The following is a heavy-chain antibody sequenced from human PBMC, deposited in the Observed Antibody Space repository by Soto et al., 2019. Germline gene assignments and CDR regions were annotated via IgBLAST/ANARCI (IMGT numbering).Heavy chain of an antibody. CDR3: ARHKVVTAKEGPNDAFDI. CDR2: IYYSGST. Sequence: QLQLQESGPGLVKPSETLSLTCTVSGGSISSSSYHWGWIRQPPGKGLEWIGSIYYSGSTYYNPSLKSRVTIAVDTSNNQFSLKLSSVTAADTAVYYCARHKVVTAKEGPNDAFDIWGQGTMVTVSS. D-gene: IGHD2-21*02. J-gene: IGHJ3*02. V-gene: IGHV4-39*01. CDR1: GGSISSSSYH.